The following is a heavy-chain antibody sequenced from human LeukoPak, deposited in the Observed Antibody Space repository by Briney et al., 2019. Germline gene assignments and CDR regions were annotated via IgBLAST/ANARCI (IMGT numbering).Heavy chain of an antibody. CDR3: AREIPITIFGVVMTDYFDY. CDR1: GGTFSSYA. Sequence: ASVKVSCKASGGTFSSYAISWVRQAPGQGLEWMGGIIPIFGTANYAQKFQGRVTITADESTSTAYMELSSLRSEDTAVYYCAREIPITIFGVVMTDYFDYWGQGTLVVVSS. CDR2: IIPIFGTA. V-gene: IGHV1-69*13. J-gene: IGHJ4*02. D-gene: IGHD3-3*01.